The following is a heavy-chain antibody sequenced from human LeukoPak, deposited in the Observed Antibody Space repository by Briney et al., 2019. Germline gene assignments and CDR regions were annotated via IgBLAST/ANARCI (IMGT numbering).Heavy chain of an antibody. CDR2: IYDTGGT. Sequence: PETLSLTCTVSGASSSSHYWSWIRQPVGKGLKWIGYIYDTGGTNYNPSLKSRVTISPDTSKNQFSLNLSSVTAADTAVYYCARGHYYDNSGDYWGQGILVTVSS. V-gene: IGHV4-59*11. CDR3: ARGHYYDNSGDY. CDR1: GASSSSHY. D-gene: IGHD3-22*01. J-gene: IGHJ4*02.